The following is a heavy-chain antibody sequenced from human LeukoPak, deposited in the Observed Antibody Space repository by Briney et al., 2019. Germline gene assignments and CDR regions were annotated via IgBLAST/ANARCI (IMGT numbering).Heavy chain of an antibody. CDR1: GYSFTSYW. V-gene: IGHV5-51*01. CDR2: IYPGDSDT. Sequence: GESLKISCKGSGYSFTSYWIGWVRQMPGKGLEWMGIIYPGDSDTRYSPSFQGQVTISADKSISTAYLQWSSPKASDTAMYYRARQEYCSGGSCYTWFDSWGQGTLVTVSS. D-gene: IGHD2-15*01. CDR3: ARQEYCSGGSCYTWFDS. J-gene: IGHJ5*01.